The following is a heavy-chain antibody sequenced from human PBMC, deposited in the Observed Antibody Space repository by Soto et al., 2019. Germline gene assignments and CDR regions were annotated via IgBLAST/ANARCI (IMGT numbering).Heavy chain of an antibody. CDR2: ISGSGGST. D-gene: IGHD3-16*02. V-gene: IGHV3-23*01. J-gene: IGHJ4*02. Sequence: VGSLRLSCAASGFTFSSYAMSWVRQAPGKGLEWVSAISGSGGSTYYADSVKGRFTISRDNSKNTLYLQMNSLRAEDTAVYYCAKDRGEYDYIWGSYRYFDYWGQGTLVTVSS. CDR1: GFTFSSYA. CDR3: AKDRGEYDYIWGSYRYFDY.